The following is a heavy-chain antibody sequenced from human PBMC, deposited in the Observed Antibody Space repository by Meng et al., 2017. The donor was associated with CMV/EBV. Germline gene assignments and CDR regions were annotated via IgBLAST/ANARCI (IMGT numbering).Heavy chain of an antibody. Sequence: ASVKVSCKASGGTFTSYDINWVRQATGQGLEWMGWMNPNSGNTGYAQKFQGRVTITRNTSISTAYMELSSLRSEDTAVYYCARGRLFCSSTSCRNGGIGYWGQGTLVTVSS. CDR2: MNPNSGNT. J-gene: IGHJ4*02. CDR3: ARGRLFCSSTSCRNGGIGY. CDR1: GGTFTSYD. V-gene: IGHV1-8*03. D-gene: IGHD2-2*01.